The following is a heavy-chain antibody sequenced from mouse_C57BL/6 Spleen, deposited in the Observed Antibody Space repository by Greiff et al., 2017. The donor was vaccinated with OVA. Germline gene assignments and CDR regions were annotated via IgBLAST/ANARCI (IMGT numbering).Heavy chain of an antibody. CDR1: GYTFTSYG. J-gene: IGHJ3*01. CDR3: ARDLDYYGSSYGFAY. Sequence: QVQLQQSGAELARPGASVKLSCKASGYTFTSYGISWVKQRTGQGLEWIGEIYPRSGNTYYNEKFKGKATLTADKSSSTAYMELRSLTSEDSAVYFCARDLDYYGSSYGFAYWGQGTLVTVSA. CDR2: IYPRSGNT. D-gene: IGHD1-1*01. V-gene: IGHV1-81*01.